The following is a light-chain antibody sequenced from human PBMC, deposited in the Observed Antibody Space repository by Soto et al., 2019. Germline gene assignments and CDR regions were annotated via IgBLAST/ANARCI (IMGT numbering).Light chain of an antibody. CDR3: QQYGSSPPHT. CDR2: GAS. CDR1: QSVSSSY. V-gene: IGKV3-20*01. J-gene: IGKJ2*01. Sequence: EIVLTQSPGTLSLSPGERATLSCRASQSVSSSYLAWCQQKPGQAPRLLIYGASSRATGIPDRFSGSGSGTDFTLTISRLEPEDFAVYYCQQYGSSPPHTFGQGTKLEIK.